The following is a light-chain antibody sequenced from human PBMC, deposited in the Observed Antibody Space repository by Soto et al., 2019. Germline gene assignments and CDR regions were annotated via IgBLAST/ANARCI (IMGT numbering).Light chain of an antibody. J-gene: IGKJ1*01. CDR1: QSVSSY. Sequence: EIVLTQSPATLSLSPGERATLSCRASQSVSSYLAWYQQKPGQAPRLLIYDASNRATGIPARFSGSGSGTNFIPPFSGLGLEDLAVFSGRKVTTWLRTFAQGTRV. CDR2: DAS. V-gene: IGKV3-11*01. CDR3: RKVTTWLRT.